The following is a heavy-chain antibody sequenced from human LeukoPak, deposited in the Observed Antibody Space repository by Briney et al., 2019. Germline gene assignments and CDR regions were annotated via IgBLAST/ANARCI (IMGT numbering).Heavy chain of an antibody. CDR1: GFTFSSYS. V-gene: IGHV3-21*01. CDR2: ISSSSSYI. Sequence: GGSLRLSCAASGFTFSSYSMNWVRQAPGKGLEWVSSISSSSSYIYYADSVKGRFTISRDNAKNSLYLQMNSLRAEDTAVYYCARVLRGYDSSTYYYNYFDYWGQGTLVTVSS. J-gene: IGHJ4*02. CDR3: ARVLRGYDSSTYYYNYFDY. D-gene: IGHD3-22*01.